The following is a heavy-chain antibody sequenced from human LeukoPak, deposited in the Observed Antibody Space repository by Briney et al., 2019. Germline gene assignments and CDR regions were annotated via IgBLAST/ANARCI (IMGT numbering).Heavy chain of an antibody. CDR2: ISASGGST. Sequence: PGGSLRLSCAASGFTFSSYAMSWVRQAPGKGLEWVSGISASGGSTYYADSVKGRFTISRDNSKNTLYLQMNSLRAEDTAVYYCAPTVGAANFDYWGQGTLVTVSS. CDR1: GFTFSSYA. J-gene: IGHJ4*02. V-gene: IGHV3-23*01. CDR3: APTVGAANFDY. D-gene: IGHD1-26*01.